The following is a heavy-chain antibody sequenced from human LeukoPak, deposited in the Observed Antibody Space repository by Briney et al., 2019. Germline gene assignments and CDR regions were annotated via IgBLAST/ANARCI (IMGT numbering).Heavy chain of an antibody. D-gene: IGHD3-22*01. Sequence: SETLSLTCAVSGGSISSRNWWSWVRQPPGKGLEWIGEIYHSGRTNYNPSLKSRVTISVDKSKNQFSLKLNSVTAADTAVYYCARSGSYSDSSDYYYFGYWGQGTLVTVSS. CDR1: GGSISSRNW. CDR3: ARSGSYSDSSDYYYFGY. V-gene: IGHV4-4*02. J-gene: IGHJ4*02. CDR2: IYHSGRT.